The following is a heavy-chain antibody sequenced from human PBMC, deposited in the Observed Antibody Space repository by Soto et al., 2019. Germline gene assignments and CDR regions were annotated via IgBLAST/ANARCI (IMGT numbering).Heavy chain of an antibody. V-gene: IGHV1-69*02. D-gene: IGHD3-3*01. Sequence: QVQLVQSGAEVKKPGSSVKVSCKASGGTFSSYTISWWRQAPGQGLEWMGRIIPILGIANDAQKFQGRVTITAHKPTSTAYMELCRGGSEDTAVYYCARTTAFYDFWRGSLSSRDYYYMDVWGKGTTVTVSS. J-gene: IGHJ6*03. CDR1: GGTFSSYT. CDR3: ARTTAFYDFWRGSLSSRDYYYMDV. CDR2: IIPILGIA.